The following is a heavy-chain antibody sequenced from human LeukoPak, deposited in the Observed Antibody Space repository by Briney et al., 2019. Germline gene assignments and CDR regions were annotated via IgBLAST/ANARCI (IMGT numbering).Heavy chain of an antibody. J-gene: IGHJ4*02. D-gene: IGHD2-15*01. V-gene: IGHV3-48*04. Sequence: GGSLRLSCAASGFTFSSYSMNWVRQAPGKGLEWVSYISSSSTIYYADSVKGRFTISRDNAKNSLYLQMNSLRAEDTAVYYCARGGGRVDYWGQGTLVTVSS. CDR2: ISSSSTI. CDR1: GFTFSSYS. CDR3: ARGGGRVDY.